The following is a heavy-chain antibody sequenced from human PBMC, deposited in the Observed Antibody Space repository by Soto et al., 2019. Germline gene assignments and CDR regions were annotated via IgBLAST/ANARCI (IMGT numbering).Heavy chain of an antibody. V-gene: IGHV3-15*01. CDR3: ARGYSVGWHGDSFDI. CDR1: GFTFDNAW. J-gene: IGHJ3*02. D-gene: IGHD6-19*01. CDR2: IKSKTHGGTT. Sequence: TGGSLRLSCAASGFTFDNAWMSWFRQAPGKGLEWVGRIKSKTHGGTTEYAAAVKGRFTISRDDSKNTLYLQMNSLKTEDTAVYSCARGYSVGWHGDSFDIWGQGTLVTVSS.